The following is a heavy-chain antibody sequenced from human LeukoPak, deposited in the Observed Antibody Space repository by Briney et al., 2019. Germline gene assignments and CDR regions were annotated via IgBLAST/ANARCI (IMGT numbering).Heavy chain of an antibody. Sequence: SVKVSCKASGRTFSSYAISWVRQAPGQGREWMGGIIPIFGTANYAQKFQGRVTITADKSTSTAYMEVSSLRSEDTAVYYCARVSRNYYDSSGYYYEGAFDIWGQGTLVTVSS. J-gene: IGHJ4*01. CDR3: ARVSRNYYDSSGYYYEGAFDI. CDR1: GRTFSSYA. CDR2: IIPIFGTA. D-gene: IGHD3-22*01. V-gene: IGHV1-69*06.